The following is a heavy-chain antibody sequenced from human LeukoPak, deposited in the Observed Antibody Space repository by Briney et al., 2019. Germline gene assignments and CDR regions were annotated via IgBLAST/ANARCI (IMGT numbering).Heavy chain of an antibody. CDR1: GYTFPSYF. CDR3: ARTAARRFDY. Sequence: GASVKVSCTASGYTFPSYFMHWVRQAPGQGLEWMGIINPTGGSTTYAQKFQGRVTMTRDTSTSTVYMELSSLRSDDTAVYCCARTAARRFDYWGQGTLVTVSS. CDR2: INPTGGST. D-gene: IGHD6-6*01. V-gene: IGHV1-46*01. J-gene: IGHJ4*02.